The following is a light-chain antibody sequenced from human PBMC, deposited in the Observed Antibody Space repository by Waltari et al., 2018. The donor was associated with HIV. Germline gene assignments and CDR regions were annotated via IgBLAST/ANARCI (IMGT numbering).Light chain of an antibody. J-gene: IGLJ3*02. CDR2: SNS. Sequence: QSVLTQPPSASGAPGQRGTISCSGNRSNIGRNPVSWYQQLPGTAPKLLISSNSQRPSGVPDRFSGSKSGSSASLAISGLQSEDESQYFCGAWDDSLKGFMFGGGTQLTVL. CDR1: RSNIGRNP. V-gene: IGLV1-44*01. CDR3: GAWDDSLKGFM.